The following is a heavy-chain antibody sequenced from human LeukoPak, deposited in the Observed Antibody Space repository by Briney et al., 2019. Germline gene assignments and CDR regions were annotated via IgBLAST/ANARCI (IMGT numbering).Heavy chain of an antibody. J-gene: IGHJ4*02. CDR1: GFTFSSYN. D-gene: IGHD2-21*02. Sequence: GGSLRLSCAASGFTFSSYNMNWVRQAPGKGLEWVSSISSSTSYIFYADSVKGRFTISRDNAKNSLFLQLNSLRAEDTAMYYCARSVGMTSVTPVGYWGQGTLVTVSS. CDR2: ISSSTSYI. V-gene: IGHV3-21*01. CDR3: ARSVGMTSVTPVGY.